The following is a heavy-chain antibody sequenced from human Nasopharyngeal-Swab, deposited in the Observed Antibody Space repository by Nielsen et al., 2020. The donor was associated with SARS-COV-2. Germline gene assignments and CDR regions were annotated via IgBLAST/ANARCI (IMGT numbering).Heavy chain of an antibody. V-gene: IGHV3-30-3*01. Sequence: GGSLRLSCAASGFTFSSYALHWVRQAPGKGLEWVAVISYDGSNKYYADSVKGRFTISRDNSKTTLYLQMNSLRAEDTAVYYCARDRGGGWYYFDYWGQGTLVTGSS. CDR2: ISYDGSNK. CDR3: ARDRGGGWYYFDY. J-gene: IGHJ4*02. D-gene: IGHD6-19*01. CDR1: GFTFSSYA.